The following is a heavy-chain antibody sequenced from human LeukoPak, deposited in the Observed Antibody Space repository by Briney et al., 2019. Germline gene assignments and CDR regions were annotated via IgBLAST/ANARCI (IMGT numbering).Heavy chain of an antibody. CDR3: ARGGSNYGGY. V-gene: IGHV3-74*01. CDR1: GLTFSSYW. J-gene: IGHJ4*02. CDR2: INSDGSST. Sequence: GGSLRLSCAASGLTFSSYWMHWVRQAPGKGLVWVSRINSDGSSTSYADSVKGRFTISRDNAKNTLYLQMNSLRVEDTAVQYCARGGSNYGGYWGQGTLVTVSS. D-gene: IGHD4-11*01.